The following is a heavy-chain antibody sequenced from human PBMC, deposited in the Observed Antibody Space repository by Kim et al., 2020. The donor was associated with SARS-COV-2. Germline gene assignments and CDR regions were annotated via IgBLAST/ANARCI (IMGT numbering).Heavy chain of an antibody. Sequence: GGSLRLSCAASGFTFSSYGMHWVRQAPGKGLEWVAVIWYDGSNKYYADSVKGRFTISRDNSKNTLYLQMNSLRAEYTAVYYCAKDSNYYDSSGYYYDAFDIWGQGTMVTVSS. J-gene: IGHJ3*02. CDR3: AKDSNYYDSSGYYYDAFDI. V-gene: IGHV3-33*06. CDR2: IWYDGSNK. CDR1: GFTFSSYG. D-gene: IGHD3-22*01.